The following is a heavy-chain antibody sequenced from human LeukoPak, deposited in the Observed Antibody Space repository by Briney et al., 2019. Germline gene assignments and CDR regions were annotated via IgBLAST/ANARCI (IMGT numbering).Heavy chain of an antibody. J-gene: IGHJ4*02. CDR3: ARTGGSYPYYFEY. CDR2: IRPDGSEG. D-gene: IGHD1-26*01. V-gene: IGHV3-7*01. Sequence: GGSLRLSCTTSGITFSNSWMSWVRQAPGKGLEWVATIRPDGSEGYYADSVRGRFTLSRDNAKNSLYLQMNSLRAEDTAVYYCARTGGSYPYYFEYWGQGTLVTVSS. CDR1: GITFSNSW.